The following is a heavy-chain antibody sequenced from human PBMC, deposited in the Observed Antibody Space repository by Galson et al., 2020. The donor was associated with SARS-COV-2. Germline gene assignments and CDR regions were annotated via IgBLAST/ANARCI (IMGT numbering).Heavy chain of an antibody. CDR3: ARRSYDFWSGYVNYDYYYYMDV. Sequence: GESLKISCKGSGYSFTSYWIGWVRQMPGKGLEWMGIIYPGDSDTRYSPSFQGQVTISADKSISTAYLQWSSLKASDTAMYYCARRSYDFWSGYVNYDYYYYMDVWGKGTTVTVSS. CDR1: GYSFTSYW. J-gene: IGHJ6*03. CDR2: IYPGDSDT. V-gene: IGHV5-51*01. D-gene: IGHD3-3*01.